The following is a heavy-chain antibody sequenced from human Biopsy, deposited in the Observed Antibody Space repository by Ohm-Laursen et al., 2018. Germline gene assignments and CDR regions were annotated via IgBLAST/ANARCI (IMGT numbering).Heavy chain of an antibody. CDR2: MNPNSANT. D-gene: IGHD2-15*01. Sequence: GSSVKVSCKASGYTFTDYDINWVRQATGQGLEWLGWMNPNSANTGYAQKFQGRVTLTADKSTTTAYMELSSLRSDDTAVYYCARMVGPVQSFWYYYSMDVWGQGTTVTVSS. CDR1: GYTFTDYD. V-gene: IGHV1-8*01. J-gene: IGHJ6*02. CDR3: ARMVGPVQSFWYYYSMDV.